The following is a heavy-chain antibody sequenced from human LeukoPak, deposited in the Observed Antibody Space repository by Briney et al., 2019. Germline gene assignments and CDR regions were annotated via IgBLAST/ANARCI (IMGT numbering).Heavy chain of an antibody. V-gene: IGHV3-21*04. CDR3: AKADVAYYDILTGYSNEYYFDY. D-gene: IGHD3-9*01. CDR1: GFTFSSYS. CDR2: ISSSSSYI. Sequence: GGSLRLSCAASGFTFSSYSMNWVRQAPGKGLEWVSSISSSSSYIYYADSVKGRFTISRDNSKNTLYLQMNSLRAEDTAVYYCAKADVAYYDILTGYSNEYYFDYWGQGTLVTVSS. J-gene: IGHJ4*02.